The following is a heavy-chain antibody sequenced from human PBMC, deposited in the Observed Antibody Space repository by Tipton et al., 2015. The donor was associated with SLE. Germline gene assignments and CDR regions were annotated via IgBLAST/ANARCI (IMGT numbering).Heavy chain of an antibody. V-gene: IGHV4-34*12. D-gene: IGHD3-10*01. J-gene: IGHJ5*02. CDR2: IIDSGRT. Sequence: TLSLTCAVYGGSFSGHFWTWIRQPPGKGLEWIGDIIDSGRTNYNPSPKSRLTISLDTSKNQFSLKLKSVTAADTAVYYCASPGTYGSGSFDPWGQGTQVIVSS. CDR3: ASPGTYGSGSFDP. CDR1: GGSFSGHF.